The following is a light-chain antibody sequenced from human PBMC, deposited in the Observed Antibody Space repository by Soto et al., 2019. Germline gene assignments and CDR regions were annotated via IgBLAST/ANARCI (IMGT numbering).Light chain of an antibody. J-gene: IGLJ3*02. CDR2: EVN. CDR1: SSDIGYANY. V-gene: IGLV2-14*01. Sequence: QSVLTQPASVSGSPGQSITISCTGTSSDIGYANYVSWYQQHPGKAPKLIIYEVNNRPSGVSNRFSGSKSGNTASLTISGLQAEDEADYYCSSHTTSISWLFGGGTKLTVL. CDR3: SSHTTSISWL.